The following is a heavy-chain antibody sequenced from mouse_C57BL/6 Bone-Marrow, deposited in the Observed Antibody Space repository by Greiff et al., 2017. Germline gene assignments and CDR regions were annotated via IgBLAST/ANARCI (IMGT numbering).Heavy chain of an antibody. D-gene: IGHD2-2*01. V-gene: IGHV1-22*01. CDR3: ANDLLWLRRYYYAMDY. J-gene: IGHJ4*01. Sequence: VQLQQSGPELVKPGASVKMSCKASGYTFTDYNMHWVKQSHGKSLEWIGYINPNNGGTSYNQKFKGKATLTVNKSSSTAYMELRSLTSEDSAVYCCANDLLWLRRYYYAMDYWGQGTSVTVSS. CDR1: GYTFTDYN. CDR2: INPNNGGT.